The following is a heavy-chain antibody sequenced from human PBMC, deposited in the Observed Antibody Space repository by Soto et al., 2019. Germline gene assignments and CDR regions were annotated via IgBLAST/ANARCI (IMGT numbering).Heavy chain of an antibody. CDR2: TTWNSGKI. Sequence: PGGSLRLSCTASGFTFDDYAMHWVRQGPGRGLEWVSGTTWNSGKIAYADSGKGRLTIARDDDNNSLYLQMNSLRPEDTALYYCVKDSYADLRRLLSTAEYLFDYWGHGTLVTVSS. D-gene: IGHD3-22*01. CDR3: VKDSYADLRRLLSTAEYLFDY. CDR1: GFTFDDYA. V-gene: IGHV3-9*01. J-gene: IGHJ4*01.